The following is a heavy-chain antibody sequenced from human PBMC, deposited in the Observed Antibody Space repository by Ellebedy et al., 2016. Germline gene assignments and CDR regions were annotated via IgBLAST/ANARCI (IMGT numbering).Heavy chain of an antibody. CDR1: GFTFSDYA. J-gene: IGHJ6*02. D-gene: IGHD2-15*01. Sequence: GESLKISXAASGFTFSDYAMSWVRQAPGKGLEWVSAITGSGGSTYYADSVKGRFTISRDNSKNTLYLQMNSLRVDDTAVYYCAKERGGHCSGGGCYSVYYYYGIDVWGQGTTVTVSS. CDR3: AKERGGHCSGGGCYSVYYYYGIDV. V-gene: IGHV3-23*01. CDR2: ITGSGGST.